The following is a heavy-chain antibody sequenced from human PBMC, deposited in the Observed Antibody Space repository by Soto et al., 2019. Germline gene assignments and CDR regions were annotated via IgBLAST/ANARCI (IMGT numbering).Heavy chain of an antibody. D-gene: IGHD3-10*01. CDR2: IYYSGIT. J-gene: IGHJ4*02. CDR1: GGSISSSDYY. CDR3: AREVEVIMAPHFDN. V-gene: IGHV4-30-4*01. Sequence: SETLSLTCTVSGGSISSSDYYWSWIRQPPGKGLEWIGYIYYSGITYYNPSLKSRVTISVDTSKNQFSLKLSSVTAAETAVYYCAREVEVIMAPHFDNWGQGTQVTVSS.